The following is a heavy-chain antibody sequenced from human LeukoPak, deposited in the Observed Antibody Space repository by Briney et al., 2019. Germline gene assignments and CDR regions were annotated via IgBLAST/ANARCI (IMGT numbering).Heavy chain of an antibody. CDR2: ISYDGSNK. V-gene: IGHV3-30-3*01. D-gene: IGHD3-10*01. J-gene: IGHJ4*02. CDR3: ARDSRITMVRGVTPPGY. CDR1: GFTFSGYA. Sequence: GGSLRLSCAASGFTFSGYAMHWVRQAPGKGLEWVAVISYDGSNKYYADSMKGRFTISRDNSKNTLYLQMNSLRAEDTAVYYCARDSRITMVRGVTPPGYWGQGTLVTVSS.